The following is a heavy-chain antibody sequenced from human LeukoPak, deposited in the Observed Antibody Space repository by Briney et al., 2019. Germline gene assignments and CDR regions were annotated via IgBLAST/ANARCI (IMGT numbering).Heavy chain of an antibody. CDR1: GFTFSSYW. CDR2: INSDGSST. Sequence: PGGSLRLSCAASGFTFSSYWMHWVRQAPGKGLVWVSRINSDGSSTSYADSVKGRFTISRDNAKNTLYLQMNSLRAEDTAVYYCARDESYCSSTSCYNLDYWGQGTLVTVSS. J-gene: IGHJ4*02. D-gene: IGHD2-2*02. CDR3: ARDESYCSSTSCYNLDY. V-gene: IGHV3-74*01.